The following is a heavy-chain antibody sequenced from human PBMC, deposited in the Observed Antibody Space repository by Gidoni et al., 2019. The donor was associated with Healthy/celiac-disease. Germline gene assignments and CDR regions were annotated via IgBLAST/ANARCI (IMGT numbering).Heavy chain of an antibody. CDR1: GGTFSSYA. Sequence: QLQLVQSGSEVKKPVSSVKVSCKASGGTFSSYALIWVRQAPGQGLEWMGGIIPIFGTANYAQKFKGRVKITADESTSTAYMELSSLRSEDTAVYYCARDKPFYDFWSGYPLPYYYMDVWGKGTTVTVSS. CDR3: ARDKPFYDFWSGYPLPYYYMDV. J-gene: IGHJ6*03. V-gene: IGHV1-69*01. D-gene: IGHD3-3*01. CDR2: IIPIFGTA.